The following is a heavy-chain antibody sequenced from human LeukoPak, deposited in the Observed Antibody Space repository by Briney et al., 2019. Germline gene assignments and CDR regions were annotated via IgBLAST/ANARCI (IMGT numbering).Heavy chain of an antibody. CDR3: TTVGSYSSTWYFYD. V-gene: IGHV3-23*01. J-gene: IGHJ4*02. CDR1: EFTFRNYA. CDR2: ISGSDGST. Sequence: GGSLRLSCAASEFTFRNYAMTWVRQAPGKGLEWVSGISGSDGSTYYADSVKGRFTISRDSSKNTLYLQMNGLRAEDTAVYYCTTVGSYSSTWYFYDGGQGTLVTLSS. D-gene: IGHD6-6*01.